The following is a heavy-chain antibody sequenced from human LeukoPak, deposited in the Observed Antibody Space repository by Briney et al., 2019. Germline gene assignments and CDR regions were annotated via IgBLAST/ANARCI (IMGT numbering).Heavy chain of an antibody. CDR3: ARARDLDDSSGYYYARSGWAHAFDI. D-gene: IGHD3-22*01. CDR1: GFIFSGHW. V-gene: IGHV3-74*01. J-gene: IGHJ3*02. CDR2: INTDGSNT. Sequence: GGSLRLSCAASGFIFSGHWMHWVRQTPGKGLVWVSRINTDGSNTNYADSVKGRLTISRDNAKHTLYLQMNSLRAEDTAVYYCARARDLDDSSGYYYARSGWAHAFDIWGQGTMVTVSS.